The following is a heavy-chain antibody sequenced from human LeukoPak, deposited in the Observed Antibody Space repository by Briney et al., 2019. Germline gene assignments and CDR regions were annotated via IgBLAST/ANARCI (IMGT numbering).Heavy chain of an antibody. D-gene: IGHD2-8*02. CDR2: IISIFGAA. Sequence: ASVNLSCKASGGTFSSYAISWVRQAPGQGLEWMGGIISIFGAANYAKKFQGRVTITADKSTSTAYMELSSLRSEDTAVYYCARDGTGGVIGGDTWGQGTLVTVSS. V-gene: IGHV1-69*06. CDR3: ARDGTGGVIGGDT. J-gene: IGHJ4*02. CDR1: GGTFSSYA.